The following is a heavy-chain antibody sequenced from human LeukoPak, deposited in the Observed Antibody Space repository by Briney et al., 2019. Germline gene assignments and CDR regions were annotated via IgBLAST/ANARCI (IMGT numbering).Heavy chain of an antibody. CDR1: GGTFSSYA. CDR2: IIPIFGTA. D-gene: IGHD5-18*01. Sequence: GASVKVSCKASGGTFSSYAISWVRQAPGQGLEWMGGIIPIFGTANYAQKFQGRVTITTDESTSTAYMELSSLRSEDTAVYYCARSDVDTAMVGIFDYWGQGTLVTVSS. V-gene: IGHV1-69*05. CDR3: ARSDVDTAMVGIFDY. J-gene: IGHJ4*02.